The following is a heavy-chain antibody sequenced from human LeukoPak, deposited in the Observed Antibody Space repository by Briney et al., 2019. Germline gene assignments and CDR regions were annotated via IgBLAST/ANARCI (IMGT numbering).Heavy chain of an antibody. CDR1: GGSFSGYY. CDR3: ARGRFVLRFLEWLSYFDY. Sequence: SETLSLTCAVYGGSFSGYYWSWIRQPPGKGLEWIGEINHSGSTNHNPSLKSRVTISVDTSKNQFSLKLSSVTAADTAVYYCARGRFVLRFLEWLSYFDYWGQGTLVTVSS. D-gene: IGHD3-3*01. V-gene: IGHV4-34*01. CDR2: INHSGST. J-gene: IGHJ4*02.